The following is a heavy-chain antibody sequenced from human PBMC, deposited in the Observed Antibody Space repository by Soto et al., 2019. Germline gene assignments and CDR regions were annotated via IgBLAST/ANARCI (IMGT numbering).Heavy chain of an antibody. CDR3: ARTRRGYCSGGSCYSGALYFDY. V-gene: IGHV4-31*03. J-gene: IGHJ4*02. CDR1: GGSISSGGYY. D-gene: IGHD2-15*01. Sequence: TLSLTCTVSGGSISSGGYYWSWIRQHPGKGLEWIGYIYYSGSTYYNPSLKSRVTISVDTSKNQFSLKLSSVTAADTAVYYCARTRRGYCSGGSCYSGALYFDYWGQGTLVTVSS. CDR2: IYYSGST.